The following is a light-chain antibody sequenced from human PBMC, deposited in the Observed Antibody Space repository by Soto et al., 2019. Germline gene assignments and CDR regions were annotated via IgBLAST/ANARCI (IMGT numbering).Light chain of an antibody. CDR3: CSYAGSYTYV. J-gene: IGLJ1*01. V-gene: IGLV2-11*01. CDR1: GNDVGTYNF. Sequence: QSALTQPRSVSGSPGQSVTISCTGTGNDVGTYNFVSWYQQHPGKVPKIMIYDVSKRPSGVPDRFSGSKSGNTASLTISGLQAEDEADYYCCSYAGSYTYVFGTGTQLTVL. CDR2: DVS.